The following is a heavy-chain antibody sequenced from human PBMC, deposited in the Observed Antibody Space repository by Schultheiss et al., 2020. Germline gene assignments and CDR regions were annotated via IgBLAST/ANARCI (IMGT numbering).Heavy chain of an antibody. CDR3: ARVYCSGGSCYRYYYYYMDV. J-gene: IGHJ6*03. CDR2: INHSGST. CDR1: GGSFSGYY. D-gene: IGHD2-15*01. Sequence: GSLRLSCAVYGGSFSGYYWSWIRQPPGKGLEWIGEINHSGSTNYNPSLKSRVTISVDTSKNQFSLKLSSVTAADTAVYYCARVYCSGGSCYRYYYYYMDVWGKGTTVTVSS. V-gene: IGHV4-34*01.